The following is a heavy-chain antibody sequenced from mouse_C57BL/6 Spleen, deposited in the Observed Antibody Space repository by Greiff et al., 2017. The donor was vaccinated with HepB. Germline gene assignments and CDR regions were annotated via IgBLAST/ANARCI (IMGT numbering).Heavy chain of an antibody. Sequence: EVKLMESGPGLVKPSQSLSLTCSVTGYSITSGYYWNWIRQFPGNKLEWMGYISYDGSNNYNPSLKNRISITRDTSKNQFFLKLNSVTTEDTATYYCASRGYGNFYWGQGTTLTVSS. V-gene: IGHV3-6*01. CDR1: GYSITSGYY. CDR3: ASRGYGNFY. J-gene: IGHJ2*01. CDR2: ISYDGSN. D-gene: IGHD2-10*02.